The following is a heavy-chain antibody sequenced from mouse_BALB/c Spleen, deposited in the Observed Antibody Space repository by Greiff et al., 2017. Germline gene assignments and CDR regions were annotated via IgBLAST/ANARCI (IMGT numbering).Heavy chain of an antibody. J-gene: IGHJ4*01. Sequence: EVKVVESGGGLVQPGGSLKLSCAASGFTFSSYTMSWVRQTPEKWLEWVAYISNGGGSTYYPDTVKGRFTISRDNAKNTLYLQMSSLKSEDTAMYYCARRGLYYGNYGAMDYWGQGTSVTVSS. CDR3: ARRGLYYGNYGAMDY. D-gene: IGHD2-1*01. CDR1: GFTFSSYT. CDR2: ISNGGGST. V-gene: IGHV5-12-2*01.